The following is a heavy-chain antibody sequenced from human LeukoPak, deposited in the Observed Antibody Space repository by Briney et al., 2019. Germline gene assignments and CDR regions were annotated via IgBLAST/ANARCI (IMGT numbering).Heavy chain of an antibody. V-gene: IGHV1-8*01. CDR3: ARLPLRYFDWLLSRGPYYYYGMDA. Sequence: ASVKVSCKASGYTFTSYDINWVRQATGQGLEWMGWMNPNSGNTGYAQKFQGRVTMTRNTSISTAYMELSSLRSEDTAVYYCARLPLRYFDWLLSRGPYYYYGMDAWGQGTTGTVS. D-gene: IGHD3-9*01. CDR1: GYTFTSYD. J-gene: IGHJ6*02. CDR2: MNPNSGNT.